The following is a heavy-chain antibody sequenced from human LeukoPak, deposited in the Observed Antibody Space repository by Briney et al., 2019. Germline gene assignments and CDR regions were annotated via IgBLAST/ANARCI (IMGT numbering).Heavy chain of an antibody. J-gene: IGHJ3*02. CDR1: GFTFSSYA. CDR2: ISGSGGST. V-gene: IGHV3-23*01. Sequence: PGGSLRLSCAASGFTFSSYAMSWVRQAPGKGLEWVSAISGSGGSTYYADSVKGRFTISRDNSKNTLYLQMNSLRAEDTAVYYCAKTVGGGATVFDAFDIWGQGTMVTVSS. D-gene: IGHD3-16*02. CDR3: AKTVGGGATVFDAFDI.